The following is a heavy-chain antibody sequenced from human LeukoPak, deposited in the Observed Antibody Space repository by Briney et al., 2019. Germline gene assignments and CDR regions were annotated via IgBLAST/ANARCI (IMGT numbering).Heavy chain of an antibody. V-gene: IGHV3-23*01. Sequence: GGSLRLSCAASGFTFSNHAMSWVRQAPGKGLEWVSGISSSDGSTYYAGSVKGRFTISRDNSKNTLYLQMNSLRAEDTAVYYCAKDPADYGDPYYFDYWGQGTLVTVSS. CDR2: ISSSDGST. J-gene: IGHJ4*02. D-gene: IGHD4-17*01. CDR1: GFTFSNHA. CDR3: AKDPADYGDPYYFDY.